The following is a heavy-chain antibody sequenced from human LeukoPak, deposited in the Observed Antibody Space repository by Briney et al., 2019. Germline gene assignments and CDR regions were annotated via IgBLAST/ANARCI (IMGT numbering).Heavy chain of an antibody. CDR1: GGTFSSYA. D-gene: IGHD2-2*01. CDR2: IIPILGIA. Sequence: GASVKVSCKASGGTFSSYAISWVRQAPGQGLEWMGRIIPILGIANYAQKFQGRVTITADKSTSTAYMELSSLRSEDTAVYYCARRNGEHTYCSSTSCYQYNWFDPWGQGTLVTVSS. J-gene: IGHJ5*02. CDR3: ARRNGEHTYCSSTSCYQYNWFDP. V-gene: IGHV1-69*04.